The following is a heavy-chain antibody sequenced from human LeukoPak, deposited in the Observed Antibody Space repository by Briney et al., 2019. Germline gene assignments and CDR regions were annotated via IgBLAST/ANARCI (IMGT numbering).Heavy chain of an antibody. Sequence: GESLKISCKGSGYSFTSYWIGWVRQMPGKGLEWMGIIYPGDSDTRYSPSFQGQVTISADKSISTAYLQWSSLKASDTAMYYCARQSTMVRGVGDDAFDIWGQGTMVTVSS. J-gene: IGHJ3*02. CDR2: IYPGDSDT. CDR3: ARQSTMVRGVGDDAFDI. V-gene: IGHV5-51*01. D-gene: IGHD3-10*01. CDR1: GYSFTSYW.